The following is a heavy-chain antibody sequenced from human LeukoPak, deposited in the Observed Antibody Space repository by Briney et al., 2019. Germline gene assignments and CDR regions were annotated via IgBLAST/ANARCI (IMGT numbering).Heavy chain of an antibody. D-gene: IGHD1-1*01. CDR2: IKEDGSDK. V-gene: IGHV3-7*04. J-gene: IGHJ4*02. CDR1: GFTFSSYR. CDR3: AGELNWDADY. Sequence: GGSLRLSCAASGFTFSSYRMNWVRQAPGKGLEWVAHIKEDGSDKYHVDSVKGRFTISRDNAKNSLYLQMNSLRAEDTAVYYCAGELNWDADYWGQGTLVTVSS.